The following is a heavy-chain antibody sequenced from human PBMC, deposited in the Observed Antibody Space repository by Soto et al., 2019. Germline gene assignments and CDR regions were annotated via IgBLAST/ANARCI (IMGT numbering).Heavy chain of an antibody. Sequence: GGSLRLSCAASGFTFSSYAMSWVRQAPEKGLEWVSAISGSGGSTYYADSVKGRFTISRDNSKNTLYLQMNSLRAEDTAVYYCASPDIVVVPAGNWFDPWGQGTLVTVSS. CDR2: ISGSGGST. V-gene: IGHV3-23*01. D-gene: IGHD2-2*01. CDR1: GFTFSSYA. J-gene: IGHJ5*02. CDR3: ASPDIVVVPAGNWFDP.